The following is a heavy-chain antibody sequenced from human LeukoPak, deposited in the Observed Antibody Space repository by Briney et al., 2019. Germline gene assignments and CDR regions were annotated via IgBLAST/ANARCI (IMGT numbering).Heavy chain of an antibody. D-gene: IGHD3-22*01. Sequence: SETLSLTCAVYGGSFSGNYWSWIRQPPGKGLEWIGDINHSGTTNYSTSLKSRVTISVDTSKNQFSLKLSSVTAADTAVFYCARRTGTYYYDSSGYSPWRYYFDYWGQGTLVTVSS. V-gene: IGHV4-34*01. CDR2: INHSGTT. J-gene: IGHJ4*02. CDR1: GGSFSGNY. CDR3: ARRTGTYYYDSSGYSPWRYYFDY.